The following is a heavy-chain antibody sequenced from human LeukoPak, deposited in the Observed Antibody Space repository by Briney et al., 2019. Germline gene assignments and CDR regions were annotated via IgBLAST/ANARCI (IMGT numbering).Heavy chain of an antibody. Sequence: ASVKVSCKASGDTFSNYYMYWVRQAPGQGLEWMGLINPSGGSTNYAQKFQGRVTMTRDMSTSTVYMELSSLRSEDTAVFYCARGPHKRTYDRDNWFDPWGQGTLVTVSS. CDR2: INPSGGST. CDR1: GDTFSNYY. V-gene: IGHV1-46*01. D-gene: IGHD3-3*01. CDR3: ARGPHKRTYDRDNWFDP. J-gene: IGHJ5*02.